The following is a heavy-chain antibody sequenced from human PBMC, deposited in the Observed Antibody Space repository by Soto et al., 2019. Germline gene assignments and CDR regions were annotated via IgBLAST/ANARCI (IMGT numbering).Heavy chain of an antibody. J-gene: IGHJ6*02. CDR3: ASKVGIAAAGVDIFDDGMDV. CDR1: GYTFTSYY. V-gene: IGHV1-46*03. CDR2: INPSGGST. D-gene: IGHD6-13*01. Sequence: QVQLVQSGAEVKKPGASVKVSCKASGYTFTSYYMHWVRQAPGQGLEWMGIINPSGGSTSYAQKFQGRVTMTRDTSTSTVYRELSSLRSEDTAVYYCASKVGIAAAGVDIFDDGMDVWGQGTTVTVSS.